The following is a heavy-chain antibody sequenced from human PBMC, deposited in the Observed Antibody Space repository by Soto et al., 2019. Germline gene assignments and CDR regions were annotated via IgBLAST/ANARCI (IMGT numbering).Heavy chain of an antibody. D-gene: IGHD2-21*02. Sequence: PGESLKISCKGSAYTFTRNWIGCVRQMPGKGLEWMGIIFPIDSDTRYSPSSQGQVTISADNSISTAYLQWSSLKASDTAIYYCATPGGRDFNAFDVWGQGIMVTGSS. CDR1: AYTFTRNW. J-gene: IGHJ3*01. V-gene: IGHV5-51*01. CDR3: ATPGGRDFNAFDV. CDR2: IFPIDSDT.